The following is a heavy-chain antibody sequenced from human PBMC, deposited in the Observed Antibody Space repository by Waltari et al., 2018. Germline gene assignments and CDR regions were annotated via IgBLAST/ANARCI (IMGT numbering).Heavy chain of an antibody. CDR1: GYSISRGYY. V-gene: IGHV4-38-2*01. CDR2: IYHSGST. Sequence: QVQLQESGPGLVKPSETLSLTCAVSGYSISRGYYWGWIRPPPGKGLEWIGSIYHSGSTYYNPSLKSRVTISVDTSKNQFSLKLSSVTAADTAVYYCARLFGAAVAGPAPYYFDYWGQGTLVTVSS. D-gene: IGHD6-19*01. J-gene: IGHJ4*02. CDR3: ARLFGAAVAGPAPYYFDY.